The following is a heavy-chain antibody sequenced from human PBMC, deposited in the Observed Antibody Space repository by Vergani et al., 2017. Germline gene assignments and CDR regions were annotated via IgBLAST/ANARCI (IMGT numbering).Heavy chain of an antibody. D-gene: IGHD3-22*01. CDR1: GYSFTNYW. V-gene: IGHV5-51*01. J-gene: IGHJ4*02. Sequence: EVQLVQSGAEVKKPGEPLKISCLISGYSFTNYWIGWVRQLPGKGLEWMGIIHPADSDTRYSPSFQGQVTISVDKSISTAYLQRSSLRASDSAMYYCARLYGRDSSGSKYFDYWGQGTLVTVSS. CDR2: IHPADSDT. CDR3: ARLYGRDSSGSKYFDY.